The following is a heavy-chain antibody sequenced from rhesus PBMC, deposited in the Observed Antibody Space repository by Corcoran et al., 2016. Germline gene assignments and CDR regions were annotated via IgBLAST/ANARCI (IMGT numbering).Heavy chain of an antibody. CDR3: ARRGTAVSDRFDV. J-gene: IGHJ5-1*01. Sequence: QVQLQESGPGLVKPSETLSLTCAGSGGSISGGYDCSWIRQPPGQGLGGLGWIGYIYGSSGSTNYNPSLKNRVTISKDTSKNQFSLKLSSVTAADTAVYYCARRGTAVSDRFDVWGPGVLVTVSS. V-gene: IGHV4-76*01. CDR2: IYGSSGST. CDR1: GGSISGGYD. D-gene: IGHD1-20*01.